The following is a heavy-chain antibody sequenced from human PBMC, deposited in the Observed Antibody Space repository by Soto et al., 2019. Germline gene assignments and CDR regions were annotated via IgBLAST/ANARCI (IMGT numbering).Heavy chain of an antibody. V-gene: IGHV3-23*01. J-gene: IGHJ4*02. CDR1: GFSFNNFA. D-gene: IGHD6-6*01. Sequence: GSLRLSCAATGFSFNNFAMKRVRQGPGKGLEWVSGISGGDDDTRYADSLKGRFTISRENAASMEDLDMYSLIPEDTAIYNCAKNIHRSSVFDYWGQGP. CDR3: AKNIHRSSVFDY. CDR2: ISGGDDDT.